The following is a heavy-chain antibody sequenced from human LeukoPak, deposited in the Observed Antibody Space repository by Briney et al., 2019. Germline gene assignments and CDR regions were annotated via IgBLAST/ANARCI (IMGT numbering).Heavy chain of an antibody. CDR2: IHASGTI. Sequence: SETLSLTCTVSGGSISSYFWSWMRQPAGKGLEWIGRIHASGTINYNPSLKSRVNISIDSSKNQFSVRLGSVTAADTAMYYCAKSGFLEWYFDFWGQGNMVTVSS. D-gene: IGHD3-3*01. CDR3: AKSGFLEWYFDF. J-gene: IGHJ4*02. CDR1: GGSISSYF. V-gene: IGHV4-4*07.